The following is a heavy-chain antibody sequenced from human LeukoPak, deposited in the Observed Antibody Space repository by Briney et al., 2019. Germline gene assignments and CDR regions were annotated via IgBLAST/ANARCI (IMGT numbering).Heavy chain of an antibody. Sequence: SETLSLTCTVSGGSISSYYWSWIRQPPGKGLEWIGYIYYSGSTNYNPSLKSRVTMSVDTSKNQFSLKLSSVTAADTAVYYCASSGSDSDAEYFQHWGQGTLVTVSS. J-gene: IGHJ1*01. CDR2: IYYSGST. V-gene: IGHV4-59*01. D-gene: IGHD1-26*01. CDR1: GGSISSYY. CDR3: ASSGSDSDAEYFQH.